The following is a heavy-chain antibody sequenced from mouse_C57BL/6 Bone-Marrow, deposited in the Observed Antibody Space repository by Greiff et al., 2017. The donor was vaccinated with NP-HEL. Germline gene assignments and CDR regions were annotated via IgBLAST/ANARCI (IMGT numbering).Heavy chain of an antibody. D-gene: IGHD1-1*01. CDR2: INPSSGYT. CDR1: GYTFTSYS. Sequence: QVQLQQSGAELARPGASVKMSCKASGYTFTSYSMHWVKQRPGQGLEWIGYINPSSGYTKYNQKFKDKATLTADKSSSTAYMQLSSLTSEDSAVYYCARSNYYVLFSDRGQATLVSVAA. J-gene: IGHJ3*01. V-gene: IGHV1-4*01. CDR3: ARSNYYVLFSD.